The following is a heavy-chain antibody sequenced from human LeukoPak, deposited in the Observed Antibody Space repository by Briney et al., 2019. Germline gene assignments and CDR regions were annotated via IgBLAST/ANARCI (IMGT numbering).Heavy chain of an antibody. CDR1: GGSFSGYY. D-gene: IGHD3-22*01. CDR3: ARGDSSGYPFDY. J-gene: IGHJ4*02. CDR2: INYSGST. Sequence: PSDTLSLTCAVNGGSFSGYYWSWIRQSPEQGLVWIGEINYSGSTIYNPSLKSRVTMSMDTTKKRFSLELTSVTAADTAVYYCARGDSSGYPFDYWGQGTLVTVSS. V-gene: IGHV4-34*01.